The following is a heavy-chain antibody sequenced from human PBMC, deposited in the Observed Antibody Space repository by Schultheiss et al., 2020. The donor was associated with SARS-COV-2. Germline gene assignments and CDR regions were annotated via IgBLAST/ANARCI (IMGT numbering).Heavy chain of an antibody. CDR3: ARTYYYGMDV. Sequence: SETLSLTCAVYGGSFSGYYWSWIRQPPGKGLEWIGEINHSGSTNYNPSLKSRVTISVDTSKSQFSLKLSSVTAADTAVYYCARTYYYGMDVWGQGTTVTVSS. V-gene: IGHV4-34*01. CDR2: INHSGST. J-gene: IGHJ6*02. CDR1: GGSFSGYY.